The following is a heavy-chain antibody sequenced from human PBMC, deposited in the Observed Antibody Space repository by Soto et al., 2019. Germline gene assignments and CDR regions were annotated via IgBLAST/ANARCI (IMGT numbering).Heavy chain of an antibody. J-gene: IGHJ6*03. V-gene: IGHV4-4*02. CDR3: ARGEAGIAAAGSVSNYYYYYMDV. Sequence: PSETLSLTCAVSSCSISSSNWWSWVRQPPGKGLEWIGEIYHSGSTNYNPSLKSRVTISVDKSKNQFSLKLSSVTAADTAVYYCARGEAGIAAAGSVSNYYYYYMDVWGKGTTVTVSS. D-gene: IGHD6-13*01. CDR2: IYHSGST. CDR1: SCSISSSNW.